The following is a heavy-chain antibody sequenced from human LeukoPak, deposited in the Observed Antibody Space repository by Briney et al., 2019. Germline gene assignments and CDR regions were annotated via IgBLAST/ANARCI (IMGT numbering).Heavy chain of an antibody. CDR2: INSGSSDI. J-gene: IGHJ4*02. V-gene: IGHV3-21*05. Sequence: GGSLRLSCAASGFTFSHYAMNWVRQAPGKGLEWVSYINSGSSDIHYAASVRGRFTISRDDARNILNLQLNRLRAEDTAVYYCARDTFQPGLIDGWGQGTLVTVSS. CDR1: GFTFSHYA. CDR3: ARDTFQPGLIDG. D-gene: IGHD2-2*01.